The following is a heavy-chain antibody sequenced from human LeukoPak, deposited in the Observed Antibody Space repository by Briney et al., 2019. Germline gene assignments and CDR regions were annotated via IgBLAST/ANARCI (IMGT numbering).Heavy chain of an antibody. D-gene: IGHD2-2*01. J-gene: IGHJ4*02. V-gene: IGHV1-2*02. Sequence: GASVKVSCKASGYTFTGYYMHWVRQAPGQGLEWMGWINPNSGGTNYAQKFQGRVTMTRDTSISTAYMELSRLRSDDTAVYYCARDKYYSGVEGRWYQLLLALDYWGQGTLVTVSS. CDR1: GYTFTGYY. CDR2: INPNSGGT. CDR3: ARDKYYSGVEGRWYQLLLALDY.